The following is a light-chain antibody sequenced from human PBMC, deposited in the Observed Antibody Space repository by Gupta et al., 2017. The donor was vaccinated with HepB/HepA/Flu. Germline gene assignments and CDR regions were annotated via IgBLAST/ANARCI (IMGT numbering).Light chain of an antibody. CDR2: DVN. J-gene: IGLJ2*01. CDR1: NSDVGAYKY. Sequence: QSALTQPRSVSGSPGQSVTISCTGTNSDVGAYKYVSWYQQHPGKVPKLMIYDVNKRPSGVPDRFSASKSGNTASLTISGLQAEEEADYYCCSYAGSDILVFGGGTKLTVL. CDR3: CSYAGSDILV. V-gene: IGLV2-11*01.